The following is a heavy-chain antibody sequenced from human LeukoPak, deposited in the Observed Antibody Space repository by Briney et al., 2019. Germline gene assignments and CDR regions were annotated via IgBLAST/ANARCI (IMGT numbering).Heavy chain of an antibody. J-gene: IGHJ4*02. CDR1: GYTFNGHY. Sequence: SVKVPYKACGYTFNGHYMLWVRQAPGQALEGMGWNNPNSGCTNYAQKFQGRVTMTRDTSISTAYMELSRLRSDDTAVYYCARDVCSGGSCYSYLDYWGQGTLVTVSS. CDR2: NNPNSGCT. CDR3: ARDVCSGGSCYSYLDY. D-gene: IGHD2-15*01. V-gene: IGHV1-2*02.